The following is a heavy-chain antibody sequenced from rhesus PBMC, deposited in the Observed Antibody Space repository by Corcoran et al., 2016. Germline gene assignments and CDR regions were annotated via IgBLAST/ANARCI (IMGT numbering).Heavy chain of an antibody. D-gene: IGHD4-29*01. V-gene: IGHV4-93*02. CDR2: VYGGGRIT. CDR3: ARQIGGGYYGYDR. J-gene: IGHJ4*01. Sequence: QVQLQESGQTVVNPSETLSLTCAVSGGSISGNNWWSWIRQSTGQGLEWIGGVYGGGRITEYNHSSKSGGTSSMDTSKNGFSLNLKAVTAADTACYYCARQIGGGYYGYDRWGQGVLVTVSS. CDR1: GGSISGNNW.